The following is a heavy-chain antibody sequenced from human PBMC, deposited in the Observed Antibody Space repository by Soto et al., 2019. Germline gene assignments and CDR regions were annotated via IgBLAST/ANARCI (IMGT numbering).Heavy chain of an antibody. CDR1: GFTFSYYG. J-gene: IGHJ4*02. CDR2: MHTGGNEK. V-gene: IGHV3-33*08. CDR3: ARDADTTGHYSHFDL. D-gene: IGHD3-9*01. Sequence: QVQLVESGGGVVQPGGSLRLSCAASGFTFSYYGFHWVRQAPGKGLEWVAVMHTGGNEKYYVDSVKGRLTVSRDDSRNMVYLEMNGLRAEDTAEYFCARDADTTGHYSHFDLWGRGALVAVS.